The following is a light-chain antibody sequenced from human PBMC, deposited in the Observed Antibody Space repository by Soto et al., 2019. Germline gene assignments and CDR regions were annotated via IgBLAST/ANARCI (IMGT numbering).Light chain of an antibody. CDR3: QQRINSLT. CDR2: DAS. Sequence: EIVLTQSPATLSLSPGERATLSCRASQSVYSNLAWYQQKPGQAPRLLIYDASNRATGIPARFSGSGSGTDFTLTIISLEPEDFAVYFCQQRINSLTFGGGTKVESK. CDR1: QSVYSN. J-gene: IGKJ4*01. V-gene: IGKV3-11*01.